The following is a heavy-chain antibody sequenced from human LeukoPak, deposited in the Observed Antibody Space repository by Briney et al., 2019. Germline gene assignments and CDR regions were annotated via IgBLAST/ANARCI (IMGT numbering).Heavy chain of an antibody. Sequence: SGTLSLTCAVSGGSISSSNWWSWVRQPPGKGLEWIGEINHSGSTNYNPSLKSRVTISVDTSKNQFSLKLSSVTAADTAVYYCARRRSYYSKNWFDPWGQGTLVTVSS. CDR1: GGSISSSNW. D-gene: IGHD1-26*01. V-gene: IGHV4-4*02. CDR2: INHSGST. CDR3: ARRRSYYSKNWFDP. J-gene: IGHJ5*02.